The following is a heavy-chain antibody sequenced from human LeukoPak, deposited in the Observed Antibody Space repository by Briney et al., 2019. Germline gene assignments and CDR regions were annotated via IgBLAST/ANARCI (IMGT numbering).Heavy chain of an antibody. D-gene: IGHD3-9*01. V-gene: IGHV3-7*03. Sequence: GGSLRLSCAASGFTFSSYWMSWVRQAPGKGLEWVDNIKQDGSEKYYVDSVKGRFTISRDNAKNSLYLQMNSLRAEDTAVYYCARVGYYDILTGYFNYFDYWGQGTLVTVSS. J-gene: IGHJ4*02. CDR1: GFTFSSYW. CDR3: ARVGYYDILTGYFNYFDY. CDR2: IKQDGSEK.